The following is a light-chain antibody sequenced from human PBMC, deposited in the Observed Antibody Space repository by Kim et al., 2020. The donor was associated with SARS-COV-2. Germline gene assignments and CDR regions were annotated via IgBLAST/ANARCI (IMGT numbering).Light chain of an antibody. Sequence: VSPGPTASITCSGDKLGDKYACWYQKKPGQSPVLVIYQDTKRPSGIPARFSGSNSGNTATLTISGTQAMDEADYYCQAWDSSTAVFGGGTQLTVL. CDR3: QAWDSSTAV. V-gene: IGLV3-1*01. CDR1: KLGDKY. CDR2: QDT. J-gene: IGLJ2*01.